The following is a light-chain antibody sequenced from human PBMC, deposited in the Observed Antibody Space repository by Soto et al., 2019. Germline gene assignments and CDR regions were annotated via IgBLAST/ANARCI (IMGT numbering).Light chain of an antibody. CDR2: SND. J-gene: IGLJ7*01. V-gene: IGLV1-44*01. Sequence: QSVLTQPPSASGTPRQRVTTACSGSGSNIGSHTVSWYQQLPGTAPNLRIYSNDQRPSGVPDRFSGSKAGTSASLAISGLQSEDEADYYCAAWDDSLSGAVFGGGTQLTVL. CDR1: GSNIGSHT. CDR3: AAWDDSLSGAV.